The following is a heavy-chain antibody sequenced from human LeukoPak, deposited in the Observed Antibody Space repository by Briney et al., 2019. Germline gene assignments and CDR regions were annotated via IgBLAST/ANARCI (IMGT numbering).Heavy chain of an antibody. J-gene: IGHJ4*02. V-gene: IGHV4-4*07. D-gene: IGHD3-10*01. Sequence: SETLSLTCTVSGGSISSYYWSWIRQPAGKGLEWIGRIYYSGTTNYNPSLKSRVTISVDTSKNQFSLKLSSITAADTAVYYCARVGNHYGSGSYYFDYWGQGTLVTVSS. CDR1: GGSISSYY. CDR3: ARVGNHYGSGSYYFDY. CDR2: IYYSGTT.